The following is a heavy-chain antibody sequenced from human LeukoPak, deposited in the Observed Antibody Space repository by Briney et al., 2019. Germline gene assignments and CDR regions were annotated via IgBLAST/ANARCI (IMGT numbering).Heavy chain of an antibody. Sequence: SQTLSLTFAISGASFSSNSAAWNWIRPSPWRGLEWLGRTYYRSKWYNDYAVSVKSQITINPDTSKNQFSLQLNSVTPEDTAVYYCAREPTLGSSWLPFDYWGQGTLVTVSS. J-gene: IGHJ4*02. CDR2: TYYRSKWYN. D-gene: IGHD6-13*01. CDR1: GASFSSNSAA. CDR3: AREPTLGSSWLPFDY. V-gene: IGHV6-1*01.